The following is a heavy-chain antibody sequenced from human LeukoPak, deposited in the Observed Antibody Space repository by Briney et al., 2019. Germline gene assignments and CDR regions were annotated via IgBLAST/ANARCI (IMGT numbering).Heavy chain of an antibody. Sequence: SETLSLTCTVSGGSISSSSYYWGWIRQPPGKGLEWIGSIYYSGSTYYNPSLKSRVTISVDTSKNQFSLKLSSVTVADTAVYYCARVLGDMVGWVKGTTVTVSS. CDR1: GGSISSSSYY. CDR2: IYYSGST. D-gene: IGHD3-16*01. V-gene: IGHV4-39*07. CDR3: ARVLGDMVG. J-gene: IGHJ6*03.